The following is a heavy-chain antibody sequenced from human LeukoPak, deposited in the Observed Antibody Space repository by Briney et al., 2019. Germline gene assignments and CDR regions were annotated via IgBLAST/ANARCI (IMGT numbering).Heavy chain of an antibody. V-gene: IGHV4-34*01. CDR3: ARVLRRFTIFGVVFKSIDYFDY. CDR2: INHSGST. J-gene: IGHJ4*02. CDR1: GGSFSDYY. Sequence: SETLSLTCAVYGGSFSDYYWSWIRQPPGKGLEWIGEINHSGSTNYNPSLKSRVTISVDTSKNQFSLKLSSVTAADTAVYYCARVLRRFTIFGVVFKSIDYFDYWGQGTLVTVFS. D-gene: IGHD3-3*01.